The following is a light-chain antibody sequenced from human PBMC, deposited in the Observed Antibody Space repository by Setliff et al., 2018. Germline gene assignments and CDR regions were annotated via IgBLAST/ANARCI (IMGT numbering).Light chain of an antibody. V-gene: IGLV2-23*02. CDR3: CSYASSSTFVV. CDR2: DVT. J-gene: IGLJ2*01. Sequence: LTQPASVSGSPGQAITISCTGTSSDVGSYDLVSWYQQYPGKAPKLMVYDVTKRPSGVPNRFSGSKSGNTASLTISGLQAEDEGDYYCCSYASSSTFVVFGGGTKVTVL. CDR1: SSDVGSYDL.